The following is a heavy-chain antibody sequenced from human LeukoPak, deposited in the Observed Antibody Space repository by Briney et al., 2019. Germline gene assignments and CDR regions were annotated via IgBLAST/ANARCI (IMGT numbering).Heavy chain of an antibody. CDR2: ISYDGSNK. D-gene: IGHD4-17*01. CDR3: AKDLGYGDYGGGMDV. CDR1: GFTFSSYG. V-gene: IGHV3-30*18. Sequence: PGGSLRLSCAASGFTFSSYGMHWVRQAPGKGLEWVAVISYDGSNKYYADSVKGRFTISRDNSKNTLYLQMNSLRAEDTAVYYCAKDLGYGDYGGGMDVWGQGTTVTVS. J-gene: IGHJ6*02.